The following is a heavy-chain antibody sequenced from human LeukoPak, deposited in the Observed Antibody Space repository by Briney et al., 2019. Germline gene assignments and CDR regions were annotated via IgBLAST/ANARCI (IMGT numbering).Heavy chain of an antibody. CDR3: AGADLTNTSGWYDDAFDI. CDR2: INPNSGGT. Sequence: ASVKVSCKASGYTFTGYYMHWVRQAPGQGLEWMGWINPNSGGTNYAQKFQGRVTMTRDTSISTAYMELSRLRSDDTAVYYCAGADLTNTSGWYDDAFDIWGQGTMVTVSS. D-gene: IGHD6-19*01. CDR1: GYTFTGYY. V-gene: IGHV1-2*02. J-gene: IGHJ3*02.